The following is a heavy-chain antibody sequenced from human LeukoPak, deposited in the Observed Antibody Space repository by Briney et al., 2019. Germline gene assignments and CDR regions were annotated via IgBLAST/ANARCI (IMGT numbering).Heavy chain of an antibody. Sequence: GGSLRLSCAASGFTFSSYSMNWVRQAPGKGLEWVSAISGSGGSTYYADSVKGRFTISRDNSKNTLYLQMNSLRAEDTAVYYCAKVQSITMIVVATLDYWGQGTLVTVSS. J-gene: IGHJ4*02. V-gene: IGHV3-23*01. CDR1: GFTFSSYS. D-gene: IGHD3-22*01. CDR3: AKVQSITMIVVATLDY. CDR2: ISGSGGST.